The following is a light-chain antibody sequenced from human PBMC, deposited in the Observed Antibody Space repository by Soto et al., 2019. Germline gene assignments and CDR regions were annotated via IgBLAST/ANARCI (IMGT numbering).Light chain of an antibody. CDR1: QSISTW. V-gene: IGKV1-5*03. CDR3: QQYNDSFPYT. Sequence: DIQLTQSPSTLSASIGDRVTITCRASQSISTWLAWYQQKPGTPPKLLIYKASTLEGGVPPRFCGSRSWTEFSLTVSSLQHDDFAAYYCQQYNDSFPYTFGQGTKLEIK. CDR2: KAS. J-gene: IGKJ2*01.